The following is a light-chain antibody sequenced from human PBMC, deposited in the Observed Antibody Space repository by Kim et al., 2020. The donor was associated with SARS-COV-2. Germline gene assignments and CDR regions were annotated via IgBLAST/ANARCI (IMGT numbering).Light chain of an antibody. Sequence: SYELTQPPSVSVSPGQTARITCSGDALPKQYAYWYQQKPGQAPVLVIYKDSERPSGSPERFSVSSSGTTVTLPISGVQAEDEADYYCQASDNSGILVVFGGGTQLTVL. V-gene: IGLV3-25*03. CDR2: KDS. J-gene: IGLJ2*01. CDR3: QASDNSGILVV. CDR1: ALPKQY.